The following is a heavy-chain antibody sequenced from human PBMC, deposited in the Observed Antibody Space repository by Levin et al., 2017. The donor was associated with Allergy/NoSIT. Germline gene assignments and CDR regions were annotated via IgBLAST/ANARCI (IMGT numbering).Heavy chain of an antibody. Sequence: ETLSLTCAASGFTFSNAWMSGVRQAPGKGLEWVGRIKSKTDGGTTDYAAPGKGRFTISRDDSKNTLYLKMNSLKTEDTAVYYCTTQIGRFDPWGQGTLVTVSS. D-gene: IGHD3-22*01. CDR3: TTQIGRFDP. CDR1: GFTFSNAW. V-gene: IGHV3-15*01. CDR2: IKSKTDGGTT. J-gene: IGHJ5*02.